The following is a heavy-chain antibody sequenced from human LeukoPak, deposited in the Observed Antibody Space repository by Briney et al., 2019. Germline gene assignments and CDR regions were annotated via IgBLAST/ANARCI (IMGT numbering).Heavy chain of an antibody. V-gene: IGHV3-21*04. CDR1: GFIFGTYT. D-gene: IGHD3-22*01. J-gene: IGHJ4*02. Sequence: PGGSLRLSCAASGFIFGTYTMNWVRQAPGKGLEWISSISSRSTYIYYADSVEGRFPISRDNAKNPLYLQMDSLGAEDTAVYYCAKDQGSTMITSLDSWGLGTLVTVSS. CDR3: AKDQGSTMITSLDS. CDR2: ISSRSTYI.